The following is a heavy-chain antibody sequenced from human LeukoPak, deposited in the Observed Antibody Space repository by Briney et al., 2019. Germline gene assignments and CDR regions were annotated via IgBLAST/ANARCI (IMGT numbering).Heavy chain of an antibody. V-gene: IGHV3-21*04. CDR2: IGSTRSYI. CDR3: AKKTGEYSWLRGAFDI. D-gene: IGHD5-18*01. CDR1: GFTFSVYS. Sequence: GGSLRLSCAASGFTFSVYSMNWVRQAPGKGLEWVSSIGSTRSYIYYADSVKGRFTISRDNSENTLYLQMNSLRAEDTAVYYCAKKTGEYSWLRGAFDIWGQGTMVTVSS. J-gene: IGHJ3*02.